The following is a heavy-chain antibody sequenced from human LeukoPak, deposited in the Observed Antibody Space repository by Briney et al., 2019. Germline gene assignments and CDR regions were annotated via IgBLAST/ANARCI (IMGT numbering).Heavy chain of an antibody. CDR1: GFTFSSYS. CDR3: ARSGYDSKDRF. J-gene: IGHJ4*02. CDR2: ISSSSSTI. D-gene: IGHD5-12*01. V-gene: IGHV3-48*01. Sequence: GGSLRPSCAASGFTFSSYSMNWVRQAPGKGLEWVSYISSSSSTIYYADSVKGRFTISRDNAKSSLYLQMNSLRAEDTAVYYCARSGYDSKDRFWGQGTLVTVSS.